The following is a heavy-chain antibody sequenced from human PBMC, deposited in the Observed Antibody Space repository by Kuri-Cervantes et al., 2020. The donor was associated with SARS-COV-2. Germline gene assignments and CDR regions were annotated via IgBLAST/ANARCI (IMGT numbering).Heavy chain of an antibody. D-gene: IGHD3-16*01. CDR2: IKQDGSAK. CDR3: AREPGGTFDY. V-gene: IGHV3-7*03. J-gene: IGHJ4*02. Sequence: GGSLRLSCAASGFTFGSFAMSWVRHSPGKGLEWVANIKQDGSAKYSVDSVKGRFTISRDNTKNSLYLQMNSLRAEDTAVYYCAREPGGTFDYWGQGTLVTVSS. CDR1: GFTFGSFA.